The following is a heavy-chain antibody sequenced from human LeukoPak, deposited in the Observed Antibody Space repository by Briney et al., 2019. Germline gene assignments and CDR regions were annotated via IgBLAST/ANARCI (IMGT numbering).Heavy chain of an antibody. CDR2: ISYDGNNK. V-gene: IGHV3-30*18. CDR3: ANTNYYPMGLFDY. J-gene: IGHJ4*02. CDR1: GFTFSSYG. Sequence: GGSLRLSCAASGFTFSSYGMHWVRQAPGKGLEWVAVISYDGNNKYYADSVKGRFTISRDNSKNTLYLQMSSLRAEDTAVYYCANTNYYPMGLFDYWGQGTLVTVSS. D-gene: IGHD3-22*01.